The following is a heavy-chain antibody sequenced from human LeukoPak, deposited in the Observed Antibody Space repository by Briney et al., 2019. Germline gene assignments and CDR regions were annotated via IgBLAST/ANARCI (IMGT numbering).Heavy chain of an antibody. CDR2: IRYDGNKK. D-gene: IGHD1-26*01. CDR1: GFTFSSYG. CDR3: AKDSSGNYSTELDY. Sequence: GGSLRLSCATSGFTFSSYGMHWVRQAPGKGLEWMTFIRYDGNKKYYADSAKGRFTISRDNSKNTLYLQMNSLRAEDTAVYYCAKDSSGNYSTELDYWGQGTLVTVSS. V-gene: IGHV3-30*02. J-gene: IGHJ4*02.